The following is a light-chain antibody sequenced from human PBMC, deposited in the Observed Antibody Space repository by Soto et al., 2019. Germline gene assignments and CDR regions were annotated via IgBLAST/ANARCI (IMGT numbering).Light chain of an antibody. CDR1: SSDVGGYNY. CDR3: SSYTSSSPLV. V-gene: IGLV2-14*01. Sequence: QSALTQPASVSGSPGQAITISCTGTSSDVGGYNYVSWYQQHPGKAPKLMIYEVSNRPSGVSNRFSGSKSGNTASLTISGLQAGAEADYYCSSYTSSSPLVFGTGTKLTVL. J-gene: IGLJ1*01. CDR2: EVS.